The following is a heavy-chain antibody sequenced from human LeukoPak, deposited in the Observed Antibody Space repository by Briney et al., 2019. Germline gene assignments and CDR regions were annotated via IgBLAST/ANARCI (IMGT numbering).Heavy chain of an antibody. CDR1: GYSFTSYW. D-gene: IGHD1/OR15-1a*01. Sequence: GESLKISCQGSGYSFTSYWIGWVRQMPGKGLEWMGIIYPGDSDTRYSPSFQGQVTISVDKSISTAYLQWSSLKASDTAMYYCARHLITTSGPFDYWGQGTLVTVSS. CDR2: IYPGDSDT. J-gene: IGHJ4*02. V-gene: IGHV5-51*01. CDR3: ARHLITTSGPFDY.